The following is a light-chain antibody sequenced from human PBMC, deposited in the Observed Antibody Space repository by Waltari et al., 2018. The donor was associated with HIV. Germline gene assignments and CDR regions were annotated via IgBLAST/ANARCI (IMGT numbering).Light chain of an antibody. CDR3: GTWDSGLSAVV. CDR2: DNN. J-gene: IGLJ3*02. Sequence: VLTQPPSVSAAPGQKVTISCSGSSSNIGNNYVSWYQQLPGTAPKLLIYDNNKRPSGIPDRFSGSKSGPSATLGITGLQTGDEADYYCGTWDSGLSAVVFGGGTKLTVL. V-gene: IGLV1-51*01. CDR1: SSNIGNNY.